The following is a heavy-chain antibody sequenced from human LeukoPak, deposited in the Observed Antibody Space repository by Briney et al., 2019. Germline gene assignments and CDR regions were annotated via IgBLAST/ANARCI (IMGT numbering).Heavy chain of an antibody. CDR1: GFTSSTYA. CDR2: IWYDGSNK. Sequence: PGGSLRLSCAASGFTSSTYAMHWVRQAPGKGLEWVAVIWYDGSNKYYADSVKGRFTISRDNSKNTLFLQMNSLRAEDTAVYYCARAQLEQLWLLFDYWGQGTLVTVSS. V-gene: IGHV3-33*01. D-gene: IGHD5-18*01. J-gene: IGHJ4*02. CDR3: ARAQLEQLWLLFDY.